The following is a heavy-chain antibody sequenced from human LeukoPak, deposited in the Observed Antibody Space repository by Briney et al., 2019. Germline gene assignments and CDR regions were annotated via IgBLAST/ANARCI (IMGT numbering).Heavy chain of an antibody. V-gene: IGHV3-23*01. CDR1: GITLSNYG. J-gene: IGHJ4*02. Sequence: GGSLRLSCAASGITLSNYGMSWVRQAPGKGLEWVAVLCGSGGGTNYADSVQGRFTISRDNSKNTLYLQMNSLRAEDTAVYFCAKRGVVIRVFLVGFHKEAYYFDSWGQGALVTVSS. D-gene: IGHD3-10*01. CDR2: LCGSGGGT. CDR3: AKRGVVIRVFLVGFHKEAYYFDS.